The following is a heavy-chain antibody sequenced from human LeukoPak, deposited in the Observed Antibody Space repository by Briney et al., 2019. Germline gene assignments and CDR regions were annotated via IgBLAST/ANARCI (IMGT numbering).Heavy chain of an antibody. CDR2: INHSGST. Sequence: SETLSLTCAVYGGSFSGYYWSWIRQPPGKGLEWIGEINHSGSTNYNPSLKIRGTISVDTSKNQFSLKLSSVTAADTAVYYCAGDSSGWYGRIDYWGQGTLVTVSS. D-gene: IGHD6-19*01. CDR1: GGSFSGYY. CDR3: AGDSSGWYGRIDY. J-gene: IGHJ4*02. V-gene: IGHV4-34*01.